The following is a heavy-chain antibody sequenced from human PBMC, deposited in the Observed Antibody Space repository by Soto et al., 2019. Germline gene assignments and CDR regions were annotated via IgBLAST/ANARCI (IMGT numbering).Heavy chain of an antibody. Sequence: QVQLLESGGGVVQPGRSLRLSCAASGFTFSSYGMHWVRQAPGKGLEWVAVIWYDANKNYYADSVRGRFTIPRDNSKNTLYLQMNSLRAEDTAFYYCARDLDSSSYYPILGYWGQGTLVTVSS. CDR2: IWYDANKN. J-gene: IGHJ4*02. V-gene: IGHV3-33*01. CDR3: ARDLDSSSYYPILGY. D-gene: IGHD3-22*01. CDR1: GFTFSSYG.